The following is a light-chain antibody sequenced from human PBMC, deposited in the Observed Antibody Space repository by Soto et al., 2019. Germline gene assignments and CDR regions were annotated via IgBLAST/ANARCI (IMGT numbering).Light chain of an antibody. CDR1: QSVGAQ. CDR2: GAS. CDR3: QQRNDWGS. V-gene: IGKV3-11*01. J-gene: IGKJ4*01. Sequence: EVVLTQYPATLSLSPGERATLSCSASQSVGAQFAWYQQKPGQSPRLLIYGASNTASGISARFSGSGSGTDFTLTIASLEPEDSAVYYCQQRNDWGSFGGGTRVEIK.